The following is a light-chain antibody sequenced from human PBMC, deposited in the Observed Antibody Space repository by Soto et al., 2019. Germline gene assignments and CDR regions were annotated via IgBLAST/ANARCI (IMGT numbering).Light chain of an antibody. Sequence: AIHLTQSPSSLSASVGDRVTMTCRASQGISNTLAWYQQKPGKAPKLLIYDASRLQGGVPSRFSGSGSGTDFTLTISSLQPEDFATYYCQQFDIFPRTFGQGTKLDIK. CDR3: QQFDIFPRT. CDR1: QGISNT. CDR2: DAS. V-gene: IGKV1-13*02. J-gene: IGKJ2*01.